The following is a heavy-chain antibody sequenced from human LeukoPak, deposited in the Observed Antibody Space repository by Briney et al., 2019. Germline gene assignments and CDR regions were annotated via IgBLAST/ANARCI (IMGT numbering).Heavy chain of an antibody. D-gene: IGHD5-18*01. CDR2: INPHNGDT. CDR3: ARQPSGYSYGYDY. J-gene: IGHJ4*02. CDR1: GYTFIGYH. V-gene: IGHV1-2*02. Sequence: GVSVKVSCKASGYTFIGYHLHWVRQAPGQGLEWMGWINPHNGDTNYAQKFQGRVTMTRDTSITTAYMELSRLKSDDTAVYYCARQPSGYSYGYDYWGQGTLVTVSS.